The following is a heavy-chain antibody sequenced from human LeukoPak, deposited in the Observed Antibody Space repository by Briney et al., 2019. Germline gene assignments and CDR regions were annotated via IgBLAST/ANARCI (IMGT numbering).Heavy chain of an antibody. CDR1: GGSFSGYY. CDR2: INHSGST. V-gene: IGHV4-34*01. CDR3: ARAPGGDAFDI. J-gene: IGHJ3*02. Sequence: PSETLSLTCAVYGGSFSGYYWSWIRQPPGKGLEWIGEINHSGSTNYNPSLKSRVTISVDTSKNQFSLKLSSVTAADTAVYYCARAPGGDAFDIWGQGTMVTVSS.